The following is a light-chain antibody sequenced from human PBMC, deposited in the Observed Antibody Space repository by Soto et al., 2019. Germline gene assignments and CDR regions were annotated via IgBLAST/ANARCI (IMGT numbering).Light chain of an antibody. CDR2: TVS. J-gene: IGKJ4*01. Sequence: DIVITQTPLSLPVTPGEPASISCRSSQSLLDSDDGNTYLDWYLQKPGQSPQLLIYTVSYRASGVPDRFSGSGSGTDFTLKISRLEAEDVGVYYCMQRIEFPLTLGGGTKVDIK. CDR3: MQRIEFPLT. CDR1: QSLLDSDDGNTY. V-gene: IGKV2-40*01.